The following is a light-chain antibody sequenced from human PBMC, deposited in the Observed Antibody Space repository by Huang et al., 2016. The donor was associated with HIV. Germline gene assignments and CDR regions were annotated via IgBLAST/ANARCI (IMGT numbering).Light chain of an antibody. Sequence: EIVLTQSPATLSLSPGERATLSCRASQRVSSSLAWYQKKPGQAPRLLIYDASNRATGIPARFSGSGSGTDFTLTISSLEPEDFAVYYCQQRINLGTFGGGTKVEIK. V-gene: IGKV3-11*01. CDR2: DAS. J-gene: IGKJ4*01. CDR3: QQRINLGT. CDR1: QRVSSS.